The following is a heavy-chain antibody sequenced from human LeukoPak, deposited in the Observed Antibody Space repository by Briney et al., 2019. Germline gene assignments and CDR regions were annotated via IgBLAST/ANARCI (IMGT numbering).Heavy chain of an antibody. V-gene: IGHV3-7*01. Sequence: GGSLRLSCAASGFTFSSYWMSWVRQAPGKGLEWVANIKQDGSEKYYVDSVKGRFTISRDNAKNSLYLQMNSLRAEDTAVYYCARCGDSSKWSSYYYYMDVWGKGTTVTISS. CDR1: GFTFSSYW. CDR3: ARCGDSSKWSSYYYYMDV. D-gene: IGHD6-19*01. CDR2: IKQDGSEK. J-gene: IGHJ6*03.